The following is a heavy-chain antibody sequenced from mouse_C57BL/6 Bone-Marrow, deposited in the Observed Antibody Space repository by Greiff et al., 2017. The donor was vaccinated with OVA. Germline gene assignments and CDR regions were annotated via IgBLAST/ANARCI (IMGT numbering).Heavy chain of an antibody. CDR2: ISNGGGST. D-gene: IGHD2-2*01. CDR3: ERQRLRRSAMDY. Sequence: EVKLVESGGGLVQPGGSLKLSCAASGFTFSDYYMYWVRQTPEKRLEWVAYISNGGGSTYYPDTVKGRFTISRDNAKNTLYLQMSRLKSEDTAMYYCERQRLRRSAMDYWGQGTSVTVSS. J-gene: IGHJ4*01. V-gene: IGHV5-12*01. CDR1: GFTFSDYY.